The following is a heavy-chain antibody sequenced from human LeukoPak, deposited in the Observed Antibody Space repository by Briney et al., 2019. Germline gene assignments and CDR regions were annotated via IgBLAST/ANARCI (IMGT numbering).Heavy chain of an antibody. J-gene: IGHJ6*03. CDR1: GHSISSGYY. CDR2: MYHRGST. CDR3: ARHRGDNSNPRYYLYYMDV. D-gene: IGHD4-11*01. Sequence: SETLSLTCSVSGHSISSGYYWGWIRQPPGKGLEWIGTMYHRGSTYYNPSLKSRVTMSGDTSKNHFSLKLSSVIAADAAVYYCARHRGDNSNPRYYLYYMDVWGKGTTVTVFS. V-gene: IGHV4-38-2*01.